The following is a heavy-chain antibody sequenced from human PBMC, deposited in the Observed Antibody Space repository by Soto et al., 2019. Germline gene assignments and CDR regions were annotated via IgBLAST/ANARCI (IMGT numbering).Heavy chain of an antibody. CDR1: GGSFSGYY. D-gene: IGHD3-22*01. CDR3: ARGRYYYDSSGYYYPPNYGMDV. CDR2: INHSGST. Sequence: PSETLSLTCAVYGGSFSGYYWSWIRQPPWKGLEWIGEINHSGSTNYNPSLKSRVTISVDTSKNQFSLKLSSVTAADTAVYYCARGRYYYDSSGYYYPPNYGMDVWGQGTTVTVS. V-gene: IGHV4-34*01. J-gene: IGHJ6*02.